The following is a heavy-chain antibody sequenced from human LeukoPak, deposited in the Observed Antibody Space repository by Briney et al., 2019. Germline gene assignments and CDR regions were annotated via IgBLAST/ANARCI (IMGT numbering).Heavy chain of an antibody. V-gene: IGHV3-64*01. CDR3: ARVGVATIIYYYYYMDV. CDR2: ISSNGGST. Sequence: GGPLRLSCAASGFTFSSYAMHWVRQAPGKGLEYVSAISSNGGSTYYANSVKGRFTISRDNSKNTLYLQMGSLRAEDMAVYYYARVGVATIIYYYYYMDVWGKGTTVTVSS. D-gene: IGHD5-12*01. J-gene: IGHJ6*03. CDR1: GFTFSSYA.